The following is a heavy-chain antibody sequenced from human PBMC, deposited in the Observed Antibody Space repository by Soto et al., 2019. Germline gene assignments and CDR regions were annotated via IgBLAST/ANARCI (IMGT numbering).Heavy chain of an antibody. V-gene: IGHV3-23*01. J-gene: IGHJ4*02. CDR1: GFTFTNYA. Sequence: GGSLRLSCAASGFTFTNYAMSWVRQAPGKGLEWVSGISDSGDTTYYADSVKGRFTVSRDNSKKTLYLQMNSLRAEDTAIYYCAKGLDSSSIWPYSWGQGTLVTVSS. CDR3: AKGLDSSSIWPYS. CDR2: ISDSGDTT. D-gene: IGHD3-22*01.